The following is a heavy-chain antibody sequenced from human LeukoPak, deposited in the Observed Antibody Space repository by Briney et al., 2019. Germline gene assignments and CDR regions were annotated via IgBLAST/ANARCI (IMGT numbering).Heavy chain of an antibody. CDR2: IYYSGST. J-gene: IGHJ4*02. CDR3: ARRRGYYFDY. CDR1: GGSINTYY. Sequence: PSETLSLTCTVSGGSINTYYWSWIRQPPGKGLEWIGYIYYSGSTNYNPSLKSRVTISVDTSKNQFSLKLSSVTAADTAVYYCARRRGYYFDYWGQGTLVTVSS. D-gene: IGHD5-12*01. V-gene: IGHV4-59*01.